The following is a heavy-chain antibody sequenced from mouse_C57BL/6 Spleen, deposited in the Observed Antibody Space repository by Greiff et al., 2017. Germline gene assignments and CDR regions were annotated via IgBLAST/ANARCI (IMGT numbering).Heavy chain of an antibody. V-gene: IGHV1-54*01. J-gene: IGHJ3*01. CDR2: SNPGSGGT. CDR3: ARGGYERAWFAY. D-gene: IGHD3-1*01. CDR1: GYAFTNYL. Sequence: QVHVKQSGAELVRPGTSVKVSCKASGYAFTNYLIEWVKQRPGQGLEWIGVSNPGSGGTNYNEKFKGKATLTADKSSSTAYMQLSSLTSEDSAVYFCARGGYERAWFAYWGQGTLVTVSA.